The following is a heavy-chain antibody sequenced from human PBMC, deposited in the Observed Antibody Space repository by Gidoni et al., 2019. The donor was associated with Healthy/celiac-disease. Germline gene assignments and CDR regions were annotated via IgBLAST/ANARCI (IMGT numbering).Heavy chain of an antibody. CDR1: AGSISSAGYY. Sequence: QVQLQASCPALVKPSQTLSLSCTVPAGSISSAGYYCSWIRPHPGKGLEWIGYIYYSGSTYYNPSLKSRVTISVDTSKNQFSLKLSSVTAADTAVYYCARDRGRGYYDFWSGYLGGMDVWGQGTTVTVSS. CDR3: ARDRGRGYYDFWSGYLGGMDV. J-gene: IGHJ6*02. D-gene: IGHD3-3*01. V-gene: IGHV4-31*03. CDR2: IYYSGST.